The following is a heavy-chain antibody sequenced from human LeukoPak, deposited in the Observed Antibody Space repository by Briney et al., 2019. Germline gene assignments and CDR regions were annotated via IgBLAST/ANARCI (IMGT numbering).Heavy chain of an antibody. CDR1: GFTFSSYE. CDR3: ARDSQGLVFITTIDY. V-gene: IGHV3-48*03. D-gene: IGHD3-22*01. Sequence: GGSLRLSCAASGFTFSSYEMNWVRQAPGKGLEWVSYISSSGSSMYYADSVKGRFTISRDNSKNTLYLQMNSLRAEDTAVYYCARDSQGLVFITTIDYWGQGTLVIVSS. J-gene: IGHJ4*02. CDR2: ISSSGSSM.